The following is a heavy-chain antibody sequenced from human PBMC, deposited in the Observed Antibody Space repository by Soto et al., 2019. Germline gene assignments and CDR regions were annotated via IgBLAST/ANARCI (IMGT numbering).Heavy chain of an antibody. D-gene: IGHD5-12*01. CDR3: VKGAGWLHDVDY. V-gene: IGHV3-64D*08. CDR2: ISANGGST. CDR1: GFTFNDNP. J-gene: IGHJ4*02. Sequence: EVQLVESGGGLVQPGGSLRLSCSASGFTFNDNPMYWVRQAPGKGLEYVSLISANGGSTHYADSVKGRFSISRDNSENTLYLQMSSVRAEDTAVYYCVKGAGWLHDVDYWGQGTLVTVSS.